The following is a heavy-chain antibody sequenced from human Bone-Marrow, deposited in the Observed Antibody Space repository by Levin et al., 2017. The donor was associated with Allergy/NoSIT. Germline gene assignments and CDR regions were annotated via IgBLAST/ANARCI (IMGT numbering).Heavy chain of an antibody. Sequence: GESLKISCAASGFTFTTYAFHWVRQAPGKGLEWVAFISFDERIRYYADSVKGRFTISRDNSKNSLYLQMDSLRAEDTTVYYCARAGYCSGGSCFAYYFDSWCQGTLVTVSS. D-gene: IGHD2-15*01. V-gene: IGHV3-30*04. CDR3: ARAGYCSGGSCFAYYFDS. CDR1: GFTFTTYA. CDR2: ISFDERIR. J-gene: IGHJ4*02.